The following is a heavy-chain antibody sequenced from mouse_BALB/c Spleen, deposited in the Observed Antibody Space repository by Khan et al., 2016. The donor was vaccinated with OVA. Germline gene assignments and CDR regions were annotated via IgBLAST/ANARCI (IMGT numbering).Heavy chain of an antibody. CDR1: GYTFTNYG. D-gene: IGHD2-10*01. CDR3: GRPPYFSYVLDS. J-gene: IGHJ4*01. CDR2: INTYTGEP. Sequence: QIQLVQSGPELKKPGETVKISCKASGYTFTNYGMNWVKQAPGKGLKWMGWINTYTGEPTYADDFKGRFAFSLETSASTAYLQIDNLKNEDTATYFCGRPPYFSYVLDSWGQGTSVTVSS. V-gene: IGHV9-3-1*01.